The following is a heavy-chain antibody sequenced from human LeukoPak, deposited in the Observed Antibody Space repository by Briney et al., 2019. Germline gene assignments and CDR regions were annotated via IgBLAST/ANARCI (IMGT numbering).Heavy chain of an antibody. D-gene: IGHD4-17*01. J-gene: IGHJ4*02. CDR2: ISDSGGST. Sequence: GGSLRLSCATSGFTLSSYALNWVRQAPGKGLAWVSSISDSGGSTYYADSVKGRFTISRDNAKNTLYLQMNSLRAEDTAVYYCARVFSDYGDCDYWGQGTLVTVSS. CDR1: GFTLSSYA. CDR3: ARVFSDYGDCDY. V-gene: IGHV3-23*01.